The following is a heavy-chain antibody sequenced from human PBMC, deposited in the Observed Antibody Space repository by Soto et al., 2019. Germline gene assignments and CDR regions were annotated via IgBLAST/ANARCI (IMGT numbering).Heavy chain of an antibody. D-gene: IGHD3-22*01. CDR3: ARQTDSYYTFDAFDI. Sequence: QLQLQESGPGLLKPSETLSLTCTVSGGSISSGSYYWDWIRQPPGKGLEWIGNVYYSGSTNYNPSPGSRVTLSVDTSKNQFSLKLSSVTAADTAVYYCARQTDSYYTFDAFDIWGQGTMVTVSS. CDR1: GGSISSGSYY. V-gene: IGHV4-39*01. CDR2: VYYSGST. J-gene: IGHJ3*02.